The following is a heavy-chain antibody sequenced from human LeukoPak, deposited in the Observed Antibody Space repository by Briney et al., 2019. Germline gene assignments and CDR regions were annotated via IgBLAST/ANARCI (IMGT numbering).Heavy chain of an antibody. J-gene: IGHJ3*02. CDR2: IYHSGST. CDR3: ARGPQTTAMVTGAFDI. CDR1: GGSISSSNW. V-gene: IGHV4-4*02. Sequence: PSETLSLTCAVSGGSISSSNWWSWVRQPPGKGLEWIGEIYHSGSTNYNPSLKSRVTISVDKSKNQFSLKLSSVTATDTAVYYCARGPQTTAMVTGAFDIWGQGTMVTVSS. D-gene: IGHD5-18*01.